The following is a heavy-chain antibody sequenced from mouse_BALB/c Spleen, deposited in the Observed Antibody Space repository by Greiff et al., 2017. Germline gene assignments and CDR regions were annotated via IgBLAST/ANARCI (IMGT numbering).Heavy chain of an antibody. V-gene: IGHV5-9-4*01. D-gene: IGHD2-2*01. Sequence: DVMLVESGGGLVKPGGSLKLSCAASGFTFSSYAMSWVRQSPEKRLEWVAEISSGGSYTYYPDTVTGRFTISRDNAKNTLYLEMSSLRSEDTAMYYCARGGYDLYFDVWGAGTTVTVSS. CDR2: ISSGGSYT. CDR1: GFTFSSYA. CDR3: ARGGYDLYFDV. J-gene: IGHJ1*01.